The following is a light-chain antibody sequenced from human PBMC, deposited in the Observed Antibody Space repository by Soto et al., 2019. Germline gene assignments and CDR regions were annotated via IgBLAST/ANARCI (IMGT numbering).Light chain of an antibody. Sequence: EIVLTQSPGTLSLSPGERATLSCRARQSVTSSYLAWYQQKPGQAPRLLIYGASTRATGIPARFSASGTGTDFTLTISDVQPEDFAVYYCHQRQSWPRTFGQGTKVDIK. CDR2: GAS. CDR3: HQRQSWPRT. V-gene: IGKV3-20*01. CDR1: QSVTSSY. J-gene: IGKJ1*01.